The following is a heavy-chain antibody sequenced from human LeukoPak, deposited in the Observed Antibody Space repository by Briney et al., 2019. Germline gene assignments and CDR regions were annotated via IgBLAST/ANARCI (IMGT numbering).Heavy chain of an antibody. Sequence: SQTLSLTCAISGDSVSSNSAAWNWIRQSPSRGLEWLGRTYYRSGWYNDYAVSVQTRITINRDTSKNQFSLHLGSVTPEDSAVYYCASDHGGGNLKGDYFDYWGQGTPVTVSA. V-gene: IGHV6-1*01. CDR3: ASDHGGGNLKGDYFDY. CDR1: GDSVSSNSAA. D-gene: IGHD4-23*01. CDR2: TYYRSGWYN. J-gene: IGHJ4*02.